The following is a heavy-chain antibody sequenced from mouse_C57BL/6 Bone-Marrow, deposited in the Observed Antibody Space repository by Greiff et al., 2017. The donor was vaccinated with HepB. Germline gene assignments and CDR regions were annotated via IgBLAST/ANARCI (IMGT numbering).Heavy chain of an antibody. V-gene: IGHV5-4*01. J-gene: IGHJ2*01. Sequence: DVKLVESGGGLVKPGGSLKLSCAASGFTFSSYAMSWVRQTPEKRLEWVATISDGGSYTYYPDNVKGRFTLSRDNAKNNLYLQMSHLKSEDTAMYYCARELGDGYFDYWGQGTTLTVSS. CDR3: ARELGDGYFDY. CDR2: ISDGGSYT. CDR1: GFTFSSYA. D-gene: IGHD3-1*01.